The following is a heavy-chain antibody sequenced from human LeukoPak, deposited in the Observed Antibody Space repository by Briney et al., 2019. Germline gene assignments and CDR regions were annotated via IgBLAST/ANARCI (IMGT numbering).Heavy chain of an antibody. V-gene: IGHV3-21*01. Sequence: GGSLRLSCAASGFTFSSYSMNWVRQAPGKGLEWVSSISSSSSYIYYADSVKGRFTISRDNAKNSLYLQMNSLRAEDTAVYYCAREDIVVVPAATDSYYYGMDVWGQGTTVTVSS. CDR2: ISSSSSYI. CDR3: AREDIVVVPAATDSYYYGMDV. J-gene: IGHJ6*02. CDR1: GFTFSSYS. D-gene: IGHD2-2*01.